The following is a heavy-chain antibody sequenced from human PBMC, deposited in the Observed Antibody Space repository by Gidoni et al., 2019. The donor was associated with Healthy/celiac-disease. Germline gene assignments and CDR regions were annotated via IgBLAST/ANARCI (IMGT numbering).Heavy chain of an antibody. CDR3: ARERSSSGFYYYYGMDV. CDR1: GGSISSSNW. CDR2: IYHSGST. Sequence: SLTCAVSGGSISSSNWWSWVRQPPGKGLEWIGEIYHSGSTNYNPSLKSRVTISVDKSKNQFSLKLSSVTAADTAVYYCARERSSSGFYYYYGMDVWGQGTTVTVSS. V-gene: IGHV4-4*02. D-gene: IGHD6-6*01. J-gene: IGHJ6*02.